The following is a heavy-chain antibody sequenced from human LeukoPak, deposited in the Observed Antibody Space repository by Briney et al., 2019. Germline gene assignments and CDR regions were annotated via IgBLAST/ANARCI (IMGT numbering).Heavy chain of an antibody. D-gene: IGHD4-17*01. CDR2: IIPIFGTA. CDR1: GGTFSSYA. V-gene: IGHV1-69*05. CDR3: ARTNGDYLGEYYFDY. J-gene: IGHJ4*02. Sequence: ASVKVSCKASGGTFSSYAISWVRQAPGQGLEWMGGIIPIFGTANYAQKLQGRVTVTTDTSTSSAYMELRSLSSDDTAVYYCARTNGDYLGEYYFDYWGQGTLVTVSS.